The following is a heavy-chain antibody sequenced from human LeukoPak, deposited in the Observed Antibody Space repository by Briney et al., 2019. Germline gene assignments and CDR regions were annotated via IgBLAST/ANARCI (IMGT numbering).Heavy chain of an antibody. CDR3: AKQSPGDYYDSSDAFDI. Sequence: GGSLRLSCAASGFTFSSYEMNWVRQAPGKGLEWVSYISGSGSTIYYADSVKGRFTISRDNAKNSLYLQMNSLRAEDTAVYYCAKQSPGDYYDSSDAFDIWGQGTMVTVSS. D-gene: IGHD3-22*01. CDR2: ISGSGSTI. J-gene: IGHJ3*02. V-gene: IGHV3-48*03. CDR1: GFTFSSYE.